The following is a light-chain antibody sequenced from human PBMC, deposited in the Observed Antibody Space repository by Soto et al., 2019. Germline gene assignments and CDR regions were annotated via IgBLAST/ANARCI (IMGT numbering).Light chain of an antibody. J-gene: IGKJ2*01. Sequence: DIQMTQSPSSLSASVVDRVTITCRASQSISSYLNWYQQKPGKAPKLLIYAASSLHSGVPSRFSGSGSGTDFTLTISSLQPEDFATYYCQQSYSTPRTFGQGTKLEIK. CDR2: AAS. CDR1: QSISSY. CDR3: QQSYSTPRT. V-gene: IGKV1-39*01.